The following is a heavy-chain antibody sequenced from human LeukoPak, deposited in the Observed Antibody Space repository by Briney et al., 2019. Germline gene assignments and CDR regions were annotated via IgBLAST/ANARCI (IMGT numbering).Heavy chain of an antibody. D-gene: IGHD4-17*01. CDR1: GGSFSGYY. CDR2: INHSGST. J-gene: IGHJ4*02. V-gene: IGHV4-34*01. CDR3: ARARDYARWYFDY. Sequence: SETLSLTCTVYGGSFSGYYWSWIRQPPGKGLEWIGEINHSGSTNYNPSLKSRVTISVDTSKNQFSLKLSSATAADTAVYYCARARDYARWYFDYWGQGTLVTVSS.